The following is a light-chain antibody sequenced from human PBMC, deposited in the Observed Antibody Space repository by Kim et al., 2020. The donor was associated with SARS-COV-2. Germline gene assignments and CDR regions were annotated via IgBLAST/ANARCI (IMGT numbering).Light chain of an antibody. V-gene: IGKV1-33*01. CDR3: QHYDNLPYT. Sequence: SASVGDRVTITCQASQAIANFLNWYQQKPGKAPNLLIYDASNLQTGVPSRFTGSGSGTDFTFTISSLQPEDVATYYCQHYDNLPYTFGQGTKLEIK. CDR1: QAIANF. J-gene: IGKJ2*01. CDR2: DAS.